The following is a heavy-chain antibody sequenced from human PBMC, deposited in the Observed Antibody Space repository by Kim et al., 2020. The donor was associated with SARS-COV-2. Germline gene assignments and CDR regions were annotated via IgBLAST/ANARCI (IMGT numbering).Heavy chain of an antibody. CDR2: ISYDGSNK. CDR3: ARALYSSGWPQNYGMDV. J-gene: IGHJ6*02. Sequence: GGSLRLSFAASGFTFSSYAMHWVRQAPGKGLEWVAVISYDGSNKYYADSVKGRFTISRDNSKNTLYLQMNSLRAEDTAVYYCARALYSSGWPQNYGMDVWGQGTTVTVSS. CDR1: GFTFSSYA. D-gene: IGHD6-19*01. V-gene: IGHV3-30-3*01.